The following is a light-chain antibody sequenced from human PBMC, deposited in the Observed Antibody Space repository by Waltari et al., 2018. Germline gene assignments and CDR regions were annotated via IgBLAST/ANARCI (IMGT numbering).Light chain of an antibody. J-gene: IGKJ2*01. V-gene: IGKV3-15*01. CDR3: QHYSNWPPMYT. CDR1: QSVSGS. CDR2: DAS. Sequence: IVMTQSPATLSVSPGERATNPCRASQSVSGSLAWYQQKPGQAPRLLIYDASTRATGIPARFTGSGSGSDFTLTISSLQSEDSAVYYCQHYSNWPPMYTFGQGTKLEIK.